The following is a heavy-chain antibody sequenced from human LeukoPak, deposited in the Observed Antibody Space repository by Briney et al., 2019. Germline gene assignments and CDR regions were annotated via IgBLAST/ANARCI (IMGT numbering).Heavy chain of an antibody. V-gene: IGHV3-23*01. CDR2: ISGSGANT. CDR3: AKDASGSYCPDY. D-gene: IGHD1-26*01. J-gene: IGHJ4*02. Sequence: PGGSLRLSCAASGFTFSSYWMSWVRQAPGKGLEWVSGISGSGANTHYADSVKGRFTISRDSSKNTLYLQMNSLRAEDTATYYCAKDASGSYCPDYWGQGTLVTVSS. CDR1: GFTFSSYW.